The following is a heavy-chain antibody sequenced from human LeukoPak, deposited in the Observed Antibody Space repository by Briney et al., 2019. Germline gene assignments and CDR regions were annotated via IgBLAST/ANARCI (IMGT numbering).Heavy chain of an antibody. J-gene: IGHJ4*02. D-gene: IGHD1-26*01. CDR2: ISYDGSDK. Sequence: GGSLRLSCAASGFTFSSYGMHWVRQAPGKGPEWVAVISYDGSDKYFADSVKGRFTISRDNSKNTLYLQMNSLRAEDTAVYYCAKAPRPWVGGATGSRYYFHYWGQGTLVTVSS. V-gene: IGHV3-30*18. CDR3: AKAPRPWVGGATGSRYYFHY. CDR1: GFTFSSYG.